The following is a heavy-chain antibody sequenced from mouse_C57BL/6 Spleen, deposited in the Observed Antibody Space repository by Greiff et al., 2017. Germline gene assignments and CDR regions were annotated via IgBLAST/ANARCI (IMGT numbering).Heavy chain of an antibody. Sequence: QVQLKESGAELARPGASVKMSCKASGYTFTSYTMHWVKQRPGPGLEWIGYINPSSGYTKYNQKFKDKATLTADKSSSTAYMQLSSLTSEDSAVYYCARGGSSYYAMDYWGQGTSVTVSS. D-gene: IGHD1-1*01. J-gene: IGHJ4*01. CDR2: INPSSGYT. CDR1: GYTFTSYT. CDR3: ARGGSSYYAMDY. V-gene: IGHV1-4*01.